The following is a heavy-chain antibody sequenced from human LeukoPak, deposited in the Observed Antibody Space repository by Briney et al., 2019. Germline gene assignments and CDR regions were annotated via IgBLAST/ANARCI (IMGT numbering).Heavy chain of an antibody. Sequence: PGRSLRLSCAASGFTVSNNYMNWVRQAPGKGLEWVSVIYSGGNTYYADSVKGRFTISRDTSKNTLYLQMNSLRVEDTAVYYCARDGTVTAGPSDPWSGGTLVTVSS. J-gene: IGHJ5*02. D-gene: IGHD4-17*01. V-gene: IGHV3-66*01. CDR3: ARDGTVTAGPSDP. CDR1: GFTVSNNY. CDR2: IYSGGNT.